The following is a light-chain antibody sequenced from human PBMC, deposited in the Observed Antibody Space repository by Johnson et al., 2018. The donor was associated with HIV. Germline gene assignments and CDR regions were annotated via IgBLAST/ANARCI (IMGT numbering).Light chain of an antibody. V-gene: IGLV1-51*02. J-gene: IGLJ1*01. CDR2: ETN. CDR3: GTWDNSLSNGGV. Sequence: QSVLTQPPSVSTAPGQKVTISCSGSSSNIENNYVSWYQHLPRTAPKLLIYETNKRPSGIPDRFSGSKSGPSATLGITGLQTGDEADYYCGTWDNSLSNGGVFGTGTKVTVL. CDR1: SSNIENNY.